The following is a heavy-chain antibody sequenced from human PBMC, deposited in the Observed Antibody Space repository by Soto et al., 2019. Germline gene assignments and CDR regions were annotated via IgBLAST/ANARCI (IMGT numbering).Heavy chain of an antibody. V-gene: IGHV4-59*01. CDR1: GGTISSWY. CDR3: AGSIVLVPAAVRGWFDP. J-gene: IGHJ5*02. D-gene: IGHD2-2*01. Sequence: PSETLSLTCTVSGGTISSWYWSWIRQPPGKGLEWIGYIYYSGSTNYNPSLKSRVTISVDTSKNQFSLKLSSVTAADTAVYYCAGSIVLVPAAVRGWFDPWGQGTLVTVSS. CDR2: IYYSGST.